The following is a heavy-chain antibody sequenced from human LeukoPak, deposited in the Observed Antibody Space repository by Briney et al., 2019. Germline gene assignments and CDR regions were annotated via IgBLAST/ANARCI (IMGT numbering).Heavy chain of an antibody. D-gene: IGHD3-22*01. J-gene: IGHJ6*03. CDR1: GFTFCSYA. Sequence: GGSLRLSCAASGFTFCSYAMSWVRQAPGQGLEWVSAISGSGGSTYYADSVKGWFTISRDNSKNTLYLQMNSLRIEDTAVFYCANTSRRSGYRWQNYYYYYMDVWGKGTTVTVSS. CDR2: ISGSGGST. V-gene: IGHV3-23*01. CDR3: ANTSRRSGYRWQNYYYYYMDV.